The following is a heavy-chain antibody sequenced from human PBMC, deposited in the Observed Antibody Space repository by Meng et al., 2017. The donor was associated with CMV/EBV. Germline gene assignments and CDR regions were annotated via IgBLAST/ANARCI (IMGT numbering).Heavy chain of an antibody. CDR3: ALFGAAAGHDY. V-gene: IGHV3-66*01. J-gene: IGHJ4*02. D-gene: IGHD6-13*01. CDR2: IYSGGCT. CDR1: GFTVSSNY. Sequence: EGQWVGRGGGLVQPGGSLRPSSAAAGFTVSSNYMSWVRQAPGRGLGWVSVIYSGGCTYYADSVKGRFTISRDNSKNTLYLQMNSLRAEDTAVYYCALFGAAAGHDYWGQGTLVTVSS.